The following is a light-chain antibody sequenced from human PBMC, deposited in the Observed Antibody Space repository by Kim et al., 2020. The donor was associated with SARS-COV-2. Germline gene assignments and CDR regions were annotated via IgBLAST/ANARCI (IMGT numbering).Light chain of an antibody. J-gene: IGLJ2*01. CDR2: GKY. V-gene: IGLV3-19*01. CDR3: NSRDRTLTHMI. CDR1: SLRTYY. Sequence: SSELTQYPAVSVALGQTVKITCQGDSLRTYYASWYQQKPGQAPILVIFGKYNRPSGIPDRFSGSRSGNTASWTVTGAQAEDEADYYCNSRDRTLTHMIFG.